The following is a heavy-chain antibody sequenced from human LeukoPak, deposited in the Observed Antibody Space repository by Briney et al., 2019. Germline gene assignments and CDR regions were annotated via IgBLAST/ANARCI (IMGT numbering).Heavy chain of an antibody. CDR1: GGSISSSNW. CDR2: IYHSGST. Sequence: SETLSLTCAVSGGSISSSNWWSWVRQPPGKGLEWIGEIYHSGSTNYNPSLKSRVTISVDKSKNQFSLKLSSVTAADTAVYYCARDRDGVKVPWYFDLWGRGTLVTVSS. V-gene: IGHV4-4*02. CDR3: ARDRDGVKVPWYFDL. J-gene: IGHJ2*01. D-gene: IGHD4/OR15-4a*01.